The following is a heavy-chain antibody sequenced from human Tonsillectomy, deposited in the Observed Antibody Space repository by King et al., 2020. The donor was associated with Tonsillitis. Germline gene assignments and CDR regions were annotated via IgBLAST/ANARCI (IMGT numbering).Heavy chain of an antibody. CDR1: GFTFNSYW. CDR2: IKQDGSEK. Sequence: VQLVESGGGLVQPGGSLRLSCAASGFTFNSYWMSWVRQAPGKGLEWVANIKQDGSEKYYVDSVKGRFTISRDNAKNSLYLQMNSLRAEDTAVYYCARDRRDGYNYVPGLDYWGQGTLVTVSS. CDR3: ARDRRDGYNYVPGLDY. J-gene: IGHJ4*02. D-gene: IGHD5-24*01. V-gene: IGHV3-7*01.